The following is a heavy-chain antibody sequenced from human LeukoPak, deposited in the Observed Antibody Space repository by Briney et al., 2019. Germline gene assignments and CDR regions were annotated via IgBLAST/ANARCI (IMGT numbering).Heavy chain of an antibody. CDR2: IRGSGVYT. D-gene: IGHD3-10*01. CDR3: ARDLLLWFGELSGDSDY. Sequence: GGSLRLSCTASGFTFTNHAMSWVRQTPGKGLEWVATIRGSGVYTDYAESVKGRFTISRDNSKNILFLQINSLRAEDTAIYYCARDLLLWFGELSGDSDYWGQGTLVTVSS. J-gene: IGHJ4*02. CDR1: GFTFTNHA. V-gene: IGHV3-23*01.